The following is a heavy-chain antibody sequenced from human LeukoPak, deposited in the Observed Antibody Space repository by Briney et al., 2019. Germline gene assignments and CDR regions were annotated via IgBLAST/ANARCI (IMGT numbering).Heavy chain of an antibody. V-gene: IGHV3-23*01. CDR3: ARDLSGNFDY. D-gene: IGHD2/OR15-2a*01. Sequence: PGGSLRLSCAASGFTFSNYAMSWVRQAPGKGLEWVSAISGSGGSTYFADSGKGRFTISRDNSKNTLYLQMNSLRAEDTAVYYCARDLSGNFDYWGQGTLVTVSS. CDR2: ISGSGGST. CDR1: GFTFSNYA. J-gene: IGHJ4*02.